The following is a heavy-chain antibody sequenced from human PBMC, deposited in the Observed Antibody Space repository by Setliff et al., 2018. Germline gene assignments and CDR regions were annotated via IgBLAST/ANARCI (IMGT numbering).Heavy chain of an antibody. J-gene: IGHJ6*03. CDR3: ATEGVAISDYHYYYYMDV. CDR1: GYTFTSYA. V-gene: IGHV1-3*01. CDR2: INAGNGNT. D-gene: IGHD3-16*01. Sequence: ASVKVSCKASGYTFTSYAMHWVRQAPGQRLEWMGWINAGNGNTKYSQKFQGRVTITRDTSASTAYMELSSLRSEDTAVYYCATEGVAISDYHYYYYMDVWGKGTTVTAP.